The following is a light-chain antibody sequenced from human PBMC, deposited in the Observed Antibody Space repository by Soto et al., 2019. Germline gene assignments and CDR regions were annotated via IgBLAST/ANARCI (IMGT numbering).Light chain of an antibody. CDR1: SSDLGGYDY. Sequence: QSVLTQPASVSGSPGQSITISCTGTSSDLGGYDYVSWYQQHPSKAPKLMIYDVSNRPSGVSNRFSGSKSGNTASLTISGLQAEDEADYYCSSYTGSSTVVFGGGTKLTVL. CDR2: DVS. V-gene: IGLV2-14*01. CDR3: SSYTGSSTVV. J-gene: IGLJ2*01.